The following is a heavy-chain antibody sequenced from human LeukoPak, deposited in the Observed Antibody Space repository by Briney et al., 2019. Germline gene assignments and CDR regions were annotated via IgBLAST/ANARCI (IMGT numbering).Heavy chain of an antibody. CDR3: ARDTSGYYSPFGY. J-gene: IGHJ4*02. V-gene: IGHV4-38-2*02. Sequence: PSETLSLTCAVSGYSISSGYYCGWFRQPPGKGLEWIGSIYHSGSTYYNPSLKSRVTISVDTSKNQFSLKLSSVTAADTAVYYCARDTSGYYSPFGYWGQGTLVTVSS. CDR1: GYSISSGYY. D-gene: IGHD3-22*01. CDR2: IYHSGST.